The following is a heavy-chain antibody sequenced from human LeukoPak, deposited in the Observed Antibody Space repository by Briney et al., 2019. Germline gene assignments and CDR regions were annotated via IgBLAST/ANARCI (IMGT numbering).Heavy chain of an antibody. CDR3: ARRVCSGGSCYSEYFQH. CDR2: INHSGST. CDR1: GGSFSGYY. D-gene: IGHD2-15*01. J-gene: IGHJ1*01. Sequence: SETLSLTLAVYGGSFSGYYWSWIRQPPGKGLDWIGEINHSGSTNYNPSLKSRVTISVDTSKNQFSLKLSSVTAADTAVYYCARRVCSGGSCYSEYFQHWGQGTLVTVSS. V-gene: IGHV4-34*01.